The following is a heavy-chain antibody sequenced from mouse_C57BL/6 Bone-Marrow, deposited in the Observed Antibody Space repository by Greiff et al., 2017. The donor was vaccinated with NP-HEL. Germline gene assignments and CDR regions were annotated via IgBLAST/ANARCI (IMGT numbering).Heavy chain of an antibody. CDR1: GYTFTDYY. J-gene: IGHJ3*01. D-gene: IGHD4-1*01. CDR2: INPYNGGT. Sequence: EVQLQESGPVLVKPGASVKMSCKASGYTFTDYYMNWVKQSHGKSLEWIGVINPYNGGTSYNQKFKGKATLTVDKSSSTAYMELNSLTSEDSAVYYCAPNWGGFAYWGQGTLVTVSA. V-gene: IGHV1-19*01. CDR3: APNWGGFAY.